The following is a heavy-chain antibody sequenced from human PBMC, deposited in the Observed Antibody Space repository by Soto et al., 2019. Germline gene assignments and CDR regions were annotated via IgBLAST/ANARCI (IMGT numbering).Heavy chain of an antibody. V-gene: IGHV1-69*01. Sequence: ASVKHSCTASGGTFSNYAISWVRQAPGQGLEWMGGIIPIFGTANYAQKFQGRVTITADESTSTAYVELSSLRSEDTAVYYCARDPRDGYNSLRDFDYWGQGTLVTVSS. CDR3: ARDPRDGYNSLRDFDY. CDR2: IIPIFGTA. D-gene: IGHD5-12*01. J-gene: IGHJ4*02. CDR1: GGTFSNYA.